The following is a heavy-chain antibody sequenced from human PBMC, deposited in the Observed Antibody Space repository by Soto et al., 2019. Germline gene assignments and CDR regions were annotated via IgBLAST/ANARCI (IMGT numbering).Heavy chain of an antibody. J-gene: IGHJ5*02. V-gene: IGHV4-59*12. CDR1: GASIRSTY. Sequence: SETLSLTCTVSGASIRSTYWSWIRQSPGKGLEWIGYIYDRGSTKYNPSLKSRVTISQDTSSNQFSLTMNSVSASDTAVYYCARVGPWVPYYYDSSPYTFENWFDPWGQGTLVPSPQ. D-gene: IGHD3-22*01. CDR2: IYDRGST. CDR3: ARVGPWVPYYYDSSPYTFENWFDP.